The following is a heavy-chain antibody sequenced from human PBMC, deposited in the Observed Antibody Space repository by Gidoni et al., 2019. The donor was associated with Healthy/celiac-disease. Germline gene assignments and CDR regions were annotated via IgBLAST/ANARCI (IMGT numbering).Heavy chain of an antibody. CDR2: ISGSGGST. Sequence: EVQLLESGGGLVQPGGSLRLSCAASGFTFSSYAMSWVRQAPGKGLEWVSAISGSGGSTYYADSVKGRFTISRDNSKNTLYLQMNSLRAEDTAVYYCAKGSGRGYQLLYTVDYYYGMDVWGQGTTVTVSS. CDR1: GFTFSSYA. V-gene: IGHV3-23*01. D-gene: IGHD2-2*02. CDR3: AKGSGRGYQLLYTVDYYYGMDV. J-gene: IGHJ6*02.